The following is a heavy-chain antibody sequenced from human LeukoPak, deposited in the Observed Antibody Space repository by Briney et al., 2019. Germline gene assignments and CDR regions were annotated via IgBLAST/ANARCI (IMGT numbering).Heavy chain of an antibody. Sequence: SETLSLTCTVSGGSISSYYWSWIRQPPGKGLEWIGYIYYSGSTNYNPSLKSRVTISVDTSKNQFSLKLSSVTAADTAVYYCARAGGPLIGYYFDYWGQGTLVTVSS. CDR2: IYYSGST. CDR3: ARAGGPLIGYYFDY. J-gene: IGHJ4*02. D-gene: IGHD2-8*01. CDR1: GGSISSYY. V-gene: IGHV4-59*01.